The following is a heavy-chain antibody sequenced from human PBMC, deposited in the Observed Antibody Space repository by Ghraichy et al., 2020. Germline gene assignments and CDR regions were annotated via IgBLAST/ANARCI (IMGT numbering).Heavy chain of an antibody. J-gene: IGHJ4*02. CDR2: IWNDGSIR. CDR3: ARDDDSFRNDFDY. D-gene: IGHD3-22*01. Sequence: GGSLRLSCAASGFTFSTYGMHWVRQAPGKGLEWVAVIWNDGSIRYYADSVRDRFTISRDNSKNTLYLQMDSLRAEDTAVDYSARDDDSFRNDFDYWGQGNLVTVSS. CDR1: GFTFSTYG. V-gene: IGHV3-33*01.